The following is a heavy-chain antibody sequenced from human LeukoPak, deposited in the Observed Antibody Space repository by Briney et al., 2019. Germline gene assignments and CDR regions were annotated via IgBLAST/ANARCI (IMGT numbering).Heavy chain of an antibody. D-gene: IGHD3-22*01. Sequence: GGSLRLSCAASGFTFDSYGMSWVRQAPGKGLEWVSFITPNADRTSYADSVEGRFTISRDNPRNTLYMQMNSLRDEDTAVYYCAIMHGYYDGSGYWVQWGQGTLVTVSS. V-gene: IGHV3-23*01. CDR1: GFTFDSYG. CDR3: AIMHGYYDGSGYWVQ. J-gene: IGHJ1*01. CDR2: ITPNADRT.